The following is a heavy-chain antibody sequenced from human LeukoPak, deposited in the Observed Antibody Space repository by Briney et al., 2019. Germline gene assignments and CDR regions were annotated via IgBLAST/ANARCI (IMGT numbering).Heavy chain of an antibody. CDR1: GGSISSGSYY. D-gene: IGHD1-26*01. CDR3: ARGGTYYDY. CDR2: IYYSGST. V-gene: IGHV4-61*03. J-gene: IGHJ4*02. Sequence: PSETLSLTCTVSGGSISSGSYYWSWIRQPPGKGLEWIGYIYYSGSTNYNPSLKSRVTISVDTSKNHFSLKLNSVTAADTAFYYCARGGTYYDYWGQGTLVTVSS.